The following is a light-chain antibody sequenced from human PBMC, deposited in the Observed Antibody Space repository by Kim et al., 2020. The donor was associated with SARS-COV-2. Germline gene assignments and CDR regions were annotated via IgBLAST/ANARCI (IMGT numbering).Light chain of an antibody. CDR3: HQYATSPFT. V-gene: IGKV3-20*01. J-gene: IGKJ2*01. Sequence: PGERATHACGARSTNTSIYLAVYQQTTSQAPRLLIYGACNRATGLPERLSGSGSGRDLTLTISRLEPEGFAVYHCHQYATSPFTFGQGTKLEI. CDR1: STNTSIY. CDR2: GAC.